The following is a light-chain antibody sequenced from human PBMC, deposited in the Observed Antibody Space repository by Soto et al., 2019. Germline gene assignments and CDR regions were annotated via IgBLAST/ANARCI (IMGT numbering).Light chain of an antibody. Sequence: QSALTQPPPASGSPGQSVTISCTGTSRDVGGYNYVSWYQQHPGKAPKLMIYEVSKRPSGVPDRFSGSKSGNTASLTVSGLQAEDEADYYCNSYAGSNNLLFGGGTKLTVL. CDR3: NSYAGSNNLL. J-gene: IGLJ2*01. CDR1: SRDVGGYNY. V-gene: IGLV2-8*01. CDR2: EVS.